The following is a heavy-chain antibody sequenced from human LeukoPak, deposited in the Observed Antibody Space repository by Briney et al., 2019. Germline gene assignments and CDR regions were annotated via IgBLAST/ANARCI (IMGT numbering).Heavy chain of an antibody. Sequence: GGSLRLSCAASGFTFSSYSMNWVRQAPGKGLEWVSSISSSSSYIYYADSVKGRFTISRDNAKNSLYLQMNSLRAEDTAVYYCAREAAAGRGDDWFDPWGQGTLVTVSP. D-gene: IGHD6-13*01. J-gene: IGHJ5*02. CDR3: AREAAAGRGDDWFDP. CDR2: ISSSSSYI. CDR1: GFTFSSYS. V-gene: IGHV3-21*01.